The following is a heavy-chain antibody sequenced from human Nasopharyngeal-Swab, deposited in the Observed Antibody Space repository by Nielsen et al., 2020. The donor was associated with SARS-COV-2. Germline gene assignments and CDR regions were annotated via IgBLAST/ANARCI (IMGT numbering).Heavy chain of an antibody. Sequence: GESLKISCVASRFTFSRWPMHWVRQAPGKGLEWVTVISSDGSDKQYVDSVEGRFPISRDNSKNTLYLQVKSLRADDTGVYYCASLRADTPDFAYLGQGTLVTVSS. J-gene: IGHJ4*02. CDR3: ASLRADTPDFAY. D-gene: IGHD2-15*01. CDR1: RFTFSRWP. CDR2: ISSDGSDK. V-gene: IGHV3-30*03.